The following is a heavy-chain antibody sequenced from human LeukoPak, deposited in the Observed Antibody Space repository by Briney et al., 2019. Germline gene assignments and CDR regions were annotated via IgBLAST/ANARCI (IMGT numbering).Heavy chain of an antibody. CDR3: AKDGITMVRGVSLEYFQH. D-gene: IGHD3-10*01. CDR1: GFTFSSYA. V-gene: IGHV3-23*01. J-gene: IGHJ1*01. CDR2: ISGSGGST. Sequence: PGGSLRLSCAASGFTFSSYAMSWVRQAPGKGLEWVSAISGSGGSTYYADSVKGRFTISRDNSKNTLYLQMNSLRAEDTAVYYCAKDGITMVRGVSLEYFQHWGQGTLVTASS.